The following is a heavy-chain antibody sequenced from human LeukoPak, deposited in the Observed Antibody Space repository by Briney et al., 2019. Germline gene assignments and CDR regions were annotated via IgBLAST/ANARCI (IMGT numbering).Heavy chain of an antibody. CDR3: GRQTKYWLVRGNGVDV. CDR2: IDAGGGDT. CDR1: GFSFSSYA. D-gene: IGHD3-10*02. Sequence: GALRLSCAASGFSFSSYAMAWVRQVPGKGLEWVSSIDAGGGDTYHSDSVKGRFTISRDNSMNTLYLQTNSLRADDAAVYYCGRQTKYWLVRGNGVDVWGQGTTVTVSS. V-gene: IGHV3-23*01. J-gene: IGHJ6*02.